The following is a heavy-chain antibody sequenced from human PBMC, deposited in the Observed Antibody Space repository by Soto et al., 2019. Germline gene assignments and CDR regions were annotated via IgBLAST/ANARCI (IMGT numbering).Heavy chain of an antibody. CDR3: AREGEYSSGKPLAWFAP. D-gene: IGHD6-19*01. Sequence: SETLSLTCAVYGGSFSGYYWSWIRQPPGKGLEWIGEINHSGSTNYNPSLKSRVTISVDTSKNQFSLKLSSVTAADTAVYYCAREGEYSSGKPLAWFAPGGKGPLVTVSS. J-gene: IGHJ5*02. V-gene: IGHV4-34*01. CDR1: GGSFSGYY. CDR2: INHSGST.